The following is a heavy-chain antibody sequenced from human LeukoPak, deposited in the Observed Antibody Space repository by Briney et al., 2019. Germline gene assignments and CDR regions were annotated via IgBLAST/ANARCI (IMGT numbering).Heavy chain of an antibody. CDR1: GYTFSSYG. V-gene: IGHV1-18*01. Sequence: ASVKVSCKASGYTFSSYGISWVRQAPGQGLEWMGWISAYNGNTNYAQMVQGRVTMTTDTSTSTAYMEVRSLRSDDTAMYYYARDVGDIVTIPAAISVPWGQGTLVTVSS. D-gene: IGHD2-2*01. CDR3: ARDVGDIVTIPAAISVP. CDR2: ISAYNGNT. J-gene: IGHJ5*02.